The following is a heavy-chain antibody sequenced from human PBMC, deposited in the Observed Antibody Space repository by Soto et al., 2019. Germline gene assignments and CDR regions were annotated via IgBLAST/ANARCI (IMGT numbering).Heavy chain of an antibody. Sequence: RVSSAAAEFKFINYARRWVRQAPGKGLEWVSGITDSGDSTYYADSVKGRFTISRDNSKNTLFLQMNSLRGEDTALYYCAKGQPVFDGYFGQCGRGTLVTVSS. J-gene: IGHJ4*02. CDR3: AKGQPVFDGYFGQ. CDR2: ITDSGDST. V-gene: IGHV3-23*01. CDR1: EFKFINYA. D-gene: IGHD3-3*01.